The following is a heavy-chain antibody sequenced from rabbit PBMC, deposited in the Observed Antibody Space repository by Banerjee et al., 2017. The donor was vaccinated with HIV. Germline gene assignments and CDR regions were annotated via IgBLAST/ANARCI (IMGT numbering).Heavy chain of an antibody. Sequence: QLLESGGGLVKPEGSLKLSCTASGFSFSSYYMNWVRQAPGKGLEWIGYIDPVFGITYYANWVNGRFSISRENAQNTVFLQMTSLTAADTATYFCARDGAGGSYFALWGPGTLVTVS. CDR3: ARDGAGGSYFAL. J-gene: IGHJ4*01. V-gene: IGHV1S7*01. D-gene: IGHD8-1*01. CDR2: IDPVFGIT. CDR1: GFSFSSYY.